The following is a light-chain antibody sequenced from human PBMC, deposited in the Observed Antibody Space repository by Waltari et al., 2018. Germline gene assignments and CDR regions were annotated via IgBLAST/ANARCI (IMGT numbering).Light chain of an antibody. CDR1: ALPKQY. J-gene: IGLJ2*01. V-gene: IGLV3-25*03. CDR3: LSAYSGGSQGV. CDR2: KDT. Sequence: SYELTQPPSVSVSPGQTAKIPCSGDALPKQYTYWYQQKPGQAPLLVIYKDTERPSGIPERFSGSSSGTTVTLTISGVQAEDEADYHCLSAYSGGSQGVFGGGTKLTVL.